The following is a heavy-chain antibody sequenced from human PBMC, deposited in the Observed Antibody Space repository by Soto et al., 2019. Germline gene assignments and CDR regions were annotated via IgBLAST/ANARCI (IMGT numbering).Heavy chain of an antibody. CDR1: GCIFNTYI. Sequence: VESLILSCAASGCIFNTYIMHWVRQAPGKGLEWVSGISRSGGSTYYADSVKGRFTIARDNSKSMLYLQMNNLRAEDTAVYYCEKAQGGSYFDYWGQGTLVTVSS. V-gene: IGHV3-23*01. D-gene: IGHD2-15*01. CDR3: EKAQGGSYFDY. CDR2: ISRSGGST. J-gene: IGHJ4*02.